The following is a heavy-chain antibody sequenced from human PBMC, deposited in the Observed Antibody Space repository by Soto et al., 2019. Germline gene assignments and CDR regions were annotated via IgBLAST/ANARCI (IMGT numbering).Heavy chain of an antibody. CDR3: ARWGRVLVAATRYYGMDV. J-gene: IGHJ6*02. CDR2: TYYRSKWYN. CDR1: GDSVSSNSAA. Sequence: SQTLSLTCAISGDSVSSNSAAWNWIRQSPSRGLEWLGRTYYRSKWYNDYAVSVKSRITINPDTSKNQFSLQLNSVTPEDTAVYYCARWGRVLVAATRYYGMDVWGPGTKVTVSS. D-gene: IGHD2-15*01. V-gene: IGHV6-1*01.